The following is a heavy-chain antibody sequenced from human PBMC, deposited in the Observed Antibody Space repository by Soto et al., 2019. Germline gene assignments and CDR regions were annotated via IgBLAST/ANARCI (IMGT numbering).Heavy chain of an antibody. CDR2: ISYDGSNK. CDR3: AKDIVVVPAANYYYYYYGMDV. CDR1: GFTFSSYG. V-gene: IGHV3-30*18. D-gene: IGHD2-2*01. J-gene: IGHJ6*02. Sequence: QVQLVESGGSVVQPGRSLRLSCAASGFTFSSYGMHWVRQAPGKGLEWVAVISYDGSNKYYADSVKGRFTISRDNSKNTLYLQMNSLRAEDTAVYYCAKDIVVVPAANYYYYYYGMDVWGQGTTVTVSS.